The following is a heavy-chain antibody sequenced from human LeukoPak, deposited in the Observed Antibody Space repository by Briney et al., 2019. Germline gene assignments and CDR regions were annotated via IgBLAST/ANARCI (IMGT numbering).Heavy chain of an antibody. J-gene: IGHJ4*02. CDR2: MNPNSGNT. V-gene: IGHV1-8*01. CDR3: ARGRWTGSSWYYFDY. Sequence: GASVKVSCKASGYTFTSYDINWVRQATGQGLEWLGWMNPNSGNTGYAQNFQGRVTMTRDTSISTAYMELSSLRSEDTAVYYCARGRWTGSSWYYFDYWGQGTLVTVSS. D-gene: IGHD6-13*01. CDR1: GYTFTSYD.